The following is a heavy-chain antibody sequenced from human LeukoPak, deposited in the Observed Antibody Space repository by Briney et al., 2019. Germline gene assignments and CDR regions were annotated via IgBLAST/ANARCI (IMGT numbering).Heavy chain of an antibody. CDR2: IYYSGST. V-gene: IGHV4-61*10. J-gene: IGHJ4*02. D-gene: IGHD5-12*01. CDR1: GGSISSGSYY. Sequence: PSETLSLTCTVSGGSISSGSYYWSWIRQPAGKGLEWIGRIYYSGSTNYNPSLKNRVTISVDTSKNQFSLKLSSVTAADTAVYYCARADIVDTFIDYWGQGTLVTVSS. CDR3: ARADIVDTFIDY.